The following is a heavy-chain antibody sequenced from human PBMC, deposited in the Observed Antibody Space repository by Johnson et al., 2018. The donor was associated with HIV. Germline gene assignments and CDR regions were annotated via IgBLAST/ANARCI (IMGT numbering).Heavy chain of an antibody. Sequence: VQLVESGGGLVKPGGSLRLSCAASGFTFSNAWMSWVRQVPGKGLEWVGRIKSETDGGTTDYATYVKGRFTISRDDSKNTLYLQMNSLKTEDTAVYYCSTGDIVVVIGAILLPLHDAFDIWGQGTMVTVSS. CDR1: GFTFSNAW. D-gene: IGHD2-15*01. V-gene: IGHV3-15*01. CDR2: IKSETDGGTT. J-gene: IGHJ3*02. CDR3: STGDIVVVIGAILLPLHDAFDI.